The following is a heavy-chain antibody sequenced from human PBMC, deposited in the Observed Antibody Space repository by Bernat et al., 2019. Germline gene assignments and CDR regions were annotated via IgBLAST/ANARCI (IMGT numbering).Heavy chain of an antibody. CDR3: AKDRMGCSSTSCYMTDAFDI. D-gene: IGHD2-2*02. J-gene: IGHJ3*02. CDR2: ISGSGGST. V-gene: IGHV3-23*01. CDR1: GFTFSSYA. Sequence: EVQLLESGGGLVQPGGSLRLSCAASGFTFSSYAMSWVRQAPGKGLEWVSAISGSGGSTYYAGCVKGRFTISRDNSKNPLYLKMNSLRAEDTAVYYCAKDRMGCSSTSCYMTDAFDIWCQGTMVTVSS.